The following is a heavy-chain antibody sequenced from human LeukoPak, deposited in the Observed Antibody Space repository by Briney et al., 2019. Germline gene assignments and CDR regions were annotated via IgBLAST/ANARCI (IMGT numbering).Heavy chain of an antibody. CDR2: ISSGSTYI. V-gene: IGHV3-21*01. D-gene: IGHD3-16*01. CDR3: AKVTMGDVWFDP. Sequence: GGSLRLSCAASEFTFSTYSMNWVRQAPGKGLEWVSSISSGSTYIYYADSVKGRFTISRDNAKNSLYLQMNSLRAEDTAVYYCAKVTMGDVWFDPWGQRTLVTVSS. CDR1: EFTFSTYS. J-gene: IGHJ5*02.